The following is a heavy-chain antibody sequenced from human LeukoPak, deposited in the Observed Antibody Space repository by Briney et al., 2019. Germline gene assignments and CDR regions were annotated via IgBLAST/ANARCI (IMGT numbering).Heavy chain of an antibody. V-gene: IGHV3-21*01. CDR1: GFTFSRYN. J-gene: IGHJ4*02. Sequence: GGSLRLSCAASGFTFSRYNMNWVRQAPGKGLEWVSSISTSSSYIYYADSVKGRFTISRDNAKNSLYLQMNSLRAEDTAVYYCASLDCSGGSCYSQFGYWGQGTLVTVSS. CDR3: ASLDCSGGSCYSQFGY. D-gene: IGHD2-15*01. CDR2: ISTSSSYI.